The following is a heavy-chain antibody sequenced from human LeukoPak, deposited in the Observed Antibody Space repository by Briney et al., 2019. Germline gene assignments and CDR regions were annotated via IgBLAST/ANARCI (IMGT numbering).Heavy chain of an antibody. Sequence: GASVKVSCKASGYTFTSYDINWVRQATGQGLEWMGWMNPNSGNTGYAQKFQGRVTMTRNTSISTAYMELSSLRSEDTAMYYCARVNSPDYGYYYYYGMDVWGQGTTVTVSS. J-gene: IGHJ6*02. V-gene: IGHV1-8*01. CDR2: MNPNSGNT. CDR3: ARVNSPDYGYYYYYGMDV. CDR1: GYTFTSYD. D-gene: IGHD3-16*01.